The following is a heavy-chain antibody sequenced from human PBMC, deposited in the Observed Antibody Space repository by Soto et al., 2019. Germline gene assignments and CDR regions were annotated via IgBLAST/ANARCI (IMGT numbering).Heavy chain of an antibody. D-gene: IGHD2-21*02. CDR1: GFIFSDHF. J-gene: IGHJ4*02. V-gene: IGHV3-72*01. CDR2: IRSKANNFIT. CDR3: ARDSSACRGGHCYFDN. Sequence: EVRLVESGGGLVQPGGSLRLSCAVSGFIFSDHFMDWVRQTPGKGLEWVGRIRSKANNFITEYAASVKGRFTISRDDSQKSLFQQMNSLRFEDTAVDFCARDSSACRGGHCYFDNWGQGTLVTVSS.